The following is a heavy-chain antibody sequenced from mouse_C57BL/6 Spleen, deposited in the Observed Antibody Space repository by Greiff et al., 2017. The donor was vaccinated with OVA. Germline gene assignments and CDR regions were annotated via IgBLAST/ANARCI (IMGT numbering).Heavy chain of an antibody. Sequence: VKLVESGGGLVKPGGSLKLSCAASGFTFSSYAMSWFRQTPEKRLEWVATISDGGSYTYYPDNVKGRFTISRDNAKNNLYLQMSHLKSEDTAMYYCAREGVVRAMDYWGQGTSVTVSS. CDR2: ISDGGSYT. CDR3: AREGVVRAMDY. D-gene: IGHD1-1*01. J-gene: IGHJ4*01. CDR1: GFTFSSYA. V-gene: IGHV5-4*01.